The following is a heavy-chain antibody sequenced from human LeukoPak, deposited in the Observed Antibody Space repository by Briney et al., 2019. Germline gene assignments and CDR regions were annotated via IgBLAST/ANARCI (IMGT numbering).Heavy chain of an antibody. Sequence: ASVKVSCKGPGYTSTAFLMHWVRQAPGEGLEWMGYIDPNTGDSNYAQKFQGRVTMTRDTSIRTVYMELSRLTYDGTAVFYCASWNGYSNAWSGPFEYWGQGALVTVSS. J-gene: IGHJ4*02. V-gene: IGHV1-2*02. CDR1: GYTSTAFL. CDR2: IDPNTGDS. CDR3: ASWNGYSNAWSGPFEY. D-gene: IGHD5-12*01.